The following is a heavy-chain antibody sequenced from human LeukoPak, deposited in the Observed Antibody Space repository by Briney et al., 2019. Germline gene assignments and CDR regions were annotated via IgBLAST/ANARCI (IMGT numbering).Heavy chain of an antibody. CDR2: ISSSSSYI. V-gene: IGHV3-21*04. CDR1: GFTFSSYS. Sequence: GGSLRLSCAASGFTFSSYSMNWVRQAPGKGLEWVSSISSSSSYIYYADSVKGRFTISRDNSKNTLYLQMNSLRAEDTAVYYCAKLRGGTTRNSYDYWGKGTLVTVSS. CDR3: AKLRGGTTRNSYDY. J-gene: IGHJ4*02. D-gene: IGHD1-7*01.